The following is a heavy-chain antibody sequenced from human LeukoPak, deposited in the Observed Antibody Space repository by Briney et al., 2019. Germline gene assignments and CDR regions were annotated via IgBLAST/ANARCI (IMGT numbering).Heavy chain of an antibody. J-gene: IGHJ4*02. CDR2: INAGNGNT. CDR1: GGTFSSYA. Sequence: GASVKVSCKASGGTFSSYAISWVRQAPGQRLEWMGWINAGNGNTKYSQEFQGRVTITRDTSASTAYMELSSLRSEDMAVYYCARGSGSHFDYWGQGTLVTVSS. CDR3: ARGSGSHFDY. D-gene: IGHD3-22*01. V-gene: IGHV1-3*03.